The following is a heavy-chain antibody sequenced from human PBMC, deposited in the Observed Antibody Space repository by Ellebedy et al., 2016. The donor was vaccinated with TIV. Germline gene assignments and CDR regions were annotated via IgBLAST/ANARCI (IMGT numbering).Heavy chain of an antibody. J-gene: IGHJ6*02. Sequence: PGGSLRLSCAASGFTFSTYAMSWVRQAPGKGLEWVSVIYSGGSTYYADSVKGRFTISRDNSKNTLYLQMNSLRAEDTAVYYCVRIMKYQLLGYLGYYYGMDVWGQGTTVTVSS. CDR2: IYSGGST. CDR1: GFTFSTYA. V-gene: IGHV3-53*01. D-gene: IGHD2-2*01. CDR3: VRIMKYQLLGYLGYYYGMDV.